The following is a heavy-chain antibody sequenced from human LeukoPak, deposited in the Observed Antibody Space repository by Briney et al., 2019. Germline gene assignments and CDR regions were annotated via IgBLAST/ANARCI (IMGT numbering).Heavy chain of an antibody. Sequence: GGSLRLSCAASGFTFSDYYMSWIRQAPGKGLEWVSYISTSGTTIYYADSVKGRFTIPRDNAENSLYLQMNSLRGEDTAVYYCARDNGGYYGYDFWGRGTLVTVSS. V-gene: IGHV3-11*01. CDR3: ARDNGGYYGYDF. CDR2: ISTSGTTI. CDR1: GFTFSDYY. D-gene: IGHD1-26*01. J-gene: IGHJ4*02.